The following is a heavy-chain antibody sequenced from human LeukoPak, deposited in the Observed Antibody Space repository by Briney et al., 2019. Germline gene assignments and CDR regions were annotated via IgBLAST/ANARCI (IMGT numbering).Heavy chain of an antibody. V-gene: IGHV3-74*01. CDR3: ARTSLRYFGSGSYSLDVFDI. J-gene: IGHJ3*02. Sequence: GGSLRISCAASGFSFSGYWMHWVRQAPGKGLVWVSHVNNDGSGTTYADSVKGRFTISRDNSKNALYLQMNSLRADDTAVYFCARTSLRYFGSGSYSLDVFDIWGQGTMVTVSS. D-gene: IGHD3-10*01. CDR1: GFSFSGYW. CDR2: VNNDGSGT.